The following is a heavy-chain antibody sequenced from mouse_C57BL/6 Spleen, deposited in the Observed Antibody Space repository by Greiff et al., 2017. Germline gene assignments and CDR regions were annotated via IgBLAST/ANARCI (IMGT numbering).Heavy chain of an antibody. D-gene: IGHD4-1*01. CDR3: ARDWDTSYFDY. J-gene: IGHJ2*01. Sequence: VQLQQSGPVLVKPGASVKMSCKASGYTFTDYYMNWVKQSHGKSLEWIGVINPYNGGTSYNQKFKGKATLTVDKSSSTAYMELNSLTSEDSAVYDCARDWDTSYFDYWGQGTTLTVSS. CDR1: GYTFTDYY. V-gene: IGHV1-19*01. CDR2: INPYNGGT.